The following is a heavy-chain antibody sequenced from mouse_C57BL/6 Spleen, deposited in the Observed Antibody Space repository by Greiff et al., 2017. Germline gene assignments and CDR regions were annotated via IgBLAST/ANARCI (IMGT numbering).Heavy chain of an antibody. CDR3: ARHLTPRGYFDV. CDR2: ISSGGSYT. CDR1: GFTFSSYG. D-gene: IGHD1-3*01. Sequence: EVQLVESGGDLVKPGGSLKLSCAASGFTFSSYGMSWVRQTPDKRLEWVATISSGGSYTNYPDSVKGRFTLSRDNDKNTLYLQMSSLKSEDTAMYYCARHLTPRGYFDVWGTGTTVTVSS. V-gene: IGHV5-6*01. J-gene: IGHJ1*03.